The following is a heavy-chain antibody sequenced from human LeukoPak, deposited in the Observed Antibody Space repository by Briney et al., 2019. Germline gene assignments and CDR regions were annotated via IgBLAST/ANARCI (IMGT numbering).Heavy chain of an antibody. CDR1: GGSISSYY. J-gene: IGHJ5*02. D-gene: IGHD2/OR15-2a*01. CDR3: ARGMGRIGNWFDP. Sequence: SETLSLTCTVSGGSISSYYWSWIRHPPGQGLEWMGYIYYSGSTNYNPSLKSRVTISVDTSKNQFSLKLSAVTAADTAVYYCARGMGRIGNWFDPWGQGTLVTVSS. CDR2: IYYSGST. V-gene: IGHV4-59*01.